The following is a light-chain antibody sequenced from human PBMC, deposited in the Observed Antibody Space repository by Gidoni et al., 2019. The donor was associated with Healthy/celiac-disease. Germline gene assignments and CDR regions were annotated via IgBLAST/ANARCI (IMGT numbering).Light chain of an antibody. V-gene: IGLV3-1*01. CDR3: QAWDSSTLV. J-gene: IGLJ2*01. Sequence: SYELTQPPLVSVSPGQTASIPCSGDNLGDKYACWYQQKPGQSPVLVIYQDSKRPSGIPERFSGSNSGNTATLTISGTQAMDEADYYCQAWDSSTLVFGGGTKLTVL. CDR2: QDS. CDR1: NLGDKY.